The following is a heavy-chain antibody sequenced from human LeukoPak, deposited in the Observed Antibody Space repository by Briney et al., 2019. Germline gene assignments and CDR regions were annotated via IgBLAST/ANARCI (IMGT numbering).Heavy chain of an antibody. J-gene: IGHJ4*02. CDR3: ARKRGYSYGFPSYYFDY. D-gene: IGHD5-18*01. CDR1: GGSFSGYY. CDR2: INHSGST. V-gene: IGHV4-34*01. Sequence: PSETLSLTCAVYGGSFSGYYWSWIRQPPGKGLEWIGEINHSGSTNYNPSLKSRVTISVDTSKNQFSLKLSSVTAADKAVYYCARKRGYSYGFPSYYFDYWGQGTLVTVSS.